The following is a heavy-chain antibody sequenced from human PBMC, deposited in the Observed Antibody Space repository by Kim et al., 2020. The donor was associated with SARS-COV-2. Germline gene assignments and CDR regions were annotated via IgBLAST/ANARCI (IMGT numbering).Heavy chain of an antibody. J-gene: IGHJ5*02. D-gene: IGHD1-26*01. Sequence: YNRSLMRRVTISVDTSRNQFSLKLSSVTAADTAVYYCARLGPGLLNWFDPWGQGTLVTVSS. CDR3: ARLGPGLLNWFDP. V-gene: IGHV4-39*01.